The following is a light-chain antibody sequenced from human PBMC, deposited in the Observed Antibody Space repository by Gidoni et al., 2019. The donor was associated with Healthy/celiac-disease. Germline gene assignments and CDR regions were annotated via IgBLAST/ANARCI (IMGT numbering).Light chain of an antibody. V-gene: IGLV2-11*01. CDR3: GSYAGSYTHVV. CDR1: SSDAGGHNY. Sequence: HSALTQPRSLSGPPGQSVTISCTGTSSDAGGHNYVSWYQQHPGKAPKLMIYDLSKRPSGVPDRFSGSKSGNSASLAISGLQTEDEADYYCGSYAGSYTHVVFGGGTKLTVL. J-gene: IGLJ2*01. CDR2: DLS.